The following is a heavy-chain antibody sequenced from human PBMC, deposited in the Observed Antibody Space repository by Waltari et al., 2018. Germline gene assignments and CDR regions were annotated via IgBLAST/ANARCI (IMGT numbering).Heavy chain of an antibody. V-gene: IGHV4-38-2*01. D-gene: IGHD2-2*02. CDR3: ARGYCSSPSCYTPHYYNGMDV. CDR1: GYSISSGYY. CDR2: VYYGGST. Sequence: QVQLQESGPGLVKPSETLSLTCGVSGYSISSGYYWGWIRQPPGKGLEWIASVYYGGSTYYNPSLNSRVAISVDTSKNQFSLKLTSVTAADTALYYCARGYCSSPSCYTPHYYNGMDVWGQGTTVTVSS. J-gene: IGHJ6*02.